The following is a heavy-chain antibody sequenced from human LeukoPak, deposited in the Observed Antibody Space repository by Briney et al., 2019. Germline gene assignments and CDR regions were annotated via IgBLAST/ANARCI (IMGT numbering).Heavy chain of an antibody. D-gene: IGHD3-9*01. CDR3: ARDLDPKFDY. CDR1: GFTFSSYS. CDR2: ISRYSSTI. J-gene: IGHJ4*02. V-gene: IGHV3-48*01. Sequence: GGSLRLSCAASGFTFSSYSMNWVRQAPGKGLEWVLYISRYSSTIYYADSVKGRFTVSRDNAENSLYLQMNSLRAEDTAVYYCARDLDPKFDYWGQGTLVTVSS.